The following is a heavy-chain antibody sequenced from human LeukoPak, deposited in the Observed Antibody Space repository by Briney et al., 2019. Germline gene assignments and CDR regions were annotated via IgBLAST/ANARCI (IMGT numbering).Heavy chain of an antibody. Sequence: ASVKVSCKASGYTFTRYYMHWGRQAPGQGREWMGWINPNSGGTNYAQKFQGRVTMTRDTSISTAYMELSRLRSDDTAVYYCASIAVAGTCISFVPWGQGALVTVSS. V-gene: IGHV1-2*02. D-gene: IGHD6-19*01. J-gene: IGHJ5*02. CDR1: GYTFTRYY. CDR2: INPNSGGT. CDR3: ASIAVAGTCISFVP.